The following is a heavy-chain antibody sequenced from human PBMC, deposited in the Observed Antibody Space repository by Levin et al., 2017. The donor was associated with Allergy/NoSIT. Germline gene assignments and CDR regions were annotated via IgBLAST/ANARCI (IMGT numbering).Heavy chain of an antibody. V-gene: IGHV3-23*01. CDR3: AKAGTGYSSSRIDY. CDR2: ISGSGGST. Sequence: GGSLRLSCAASGFTFSSYAMSWVRQAPGKGLEWVSAISGSGGSTYYADSVKGRFTISRDNSKNTLYLQMNSLRAEDTAVYYCAKAGTGYSSSRIDYWGQGTLVTVSS. D-gene: IGHD6-13*01. J-gene: IGHJ4*02. CDR1: GFTFSSYA.